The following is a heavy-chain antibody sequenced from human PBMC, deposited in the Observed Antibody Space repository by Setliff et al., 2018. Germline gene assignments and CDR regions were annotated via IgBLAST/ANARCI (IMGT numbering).Heavy chain of an antibody. V-gene: IGHV4-59*01. J-gene: IGHJ4*02. CDR2: IYYSGST. Sequence: KASETLSLTCTVSGGSISSYHWSWIRQPPGKRLEWIGYIYYSGSTNYNPSLESRVTISVDTSKNQFSLRLNSATAADTAVYYCARLRGAFDYWGQGTLVTVSS. D-gene: IGHD3-16*01. CDR1: GGSISSYH. CDR3: ARLRGAFDY.